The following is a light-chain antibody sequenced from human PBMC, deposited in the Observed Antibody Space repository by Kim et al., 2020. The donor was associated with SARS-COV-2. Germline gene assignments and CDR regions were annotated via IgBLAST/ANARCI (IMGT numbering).Light chain of an antibody. V-gene: IGLV4-69*01. CDR1: SGHSSYA. Sequence: SVKLTGTLSSGHSSYAIAWHQQQPGKGHRYLMKLNSDGSHSKGDGIPDRFSGASSGAERYLTISSLQSEDEADYYCQTWGTGTWVFGGGTQLTVL. CDR3: QTWGTGTWV. CDR2: LNSDGSH. J-gene: IGLJ3*02.